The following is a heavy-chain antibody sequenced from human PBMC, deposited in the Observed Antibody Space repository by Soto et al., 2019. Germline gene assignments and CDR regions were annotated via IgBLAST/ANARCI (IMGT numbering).Heavy chain of an antibody. CDR2: IYYSGST. D-gene: IGHD3-10*01. CDR3: ARYGSHYYGSGSSKFDY. V-gene: IGHV4-39*01. J-gene: IGHJ4*02. Sequence: SQTLSLTCTVSGVSISSSSYYWGWIRQTPGKGLEWIGSIYYSGSTYYNPSLKSRVTISVDTSKNQFSLKLSSVTAADTAVYYRARYGSHYYGSGSSKFDYWGQGTLVTVSS. CDR1: GVSISSSSYY.